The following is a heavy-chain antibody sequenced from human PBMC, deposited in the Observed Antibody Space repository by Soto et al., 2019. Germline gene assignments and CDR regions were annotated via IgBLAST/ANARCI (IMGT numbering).Heavy chain of an antibody. Sequence: QITLKESGPALVKPTETLTLTCTFSGFPISTSAEGVGWVRQPPGKALEWLVRIYWDDDRRYSPSLNNRPTIPNETSKTQVVLEMTNLDHLDTATSYCAHREGYCIGTKCQMRAFDLLGQGTMVTVSS. V-gene: IGHV2-5*02. CDR1: GFPISTSAEG. CDR2: IYWDDDR. D-gene: IGHD2-15*01. J-gene: IGHJ3*01. CDR3: AHREGYCIGTKCQMRAFDL.